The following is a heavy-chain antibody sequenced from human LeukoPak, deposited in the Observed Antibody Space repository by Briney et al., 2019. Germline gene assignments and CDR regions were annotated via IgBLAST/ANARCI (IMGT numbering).Heavy chain of an antibody. V-gene: IGHV3-23*01. Sequence: GGSLRLSCAVSGITLSNYGMTWVRQAPGKGLEWVAGISDTGGRTNYADSVKGRFTISRDNSKNTLYLQMNSLRAEDTAVYYCAKDNWNYSFDYWGQGTLVTVSS. CDR3: AKDNWNYSFDY. CDR2: ISDTGGRT. D-gene: IGHD1-7*01. J-gene: IGHJ4*02. CDR1: GITLSNYG.